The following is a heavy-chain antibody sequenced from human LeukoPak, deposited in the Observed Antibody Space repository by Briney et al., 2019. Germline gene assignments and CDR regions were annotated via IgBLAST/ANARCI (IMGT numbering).Heavy chain of an antibody. CDR3: ARRESGYLYYYYYGMDV. CDR1: GFTFSSYA. Sequence: GGSLRLSCAASGFTFSSYAMHWVRQAPGKGLEGVAVISYDGSNKYYADSVKGRFTISRDNSKNTLYLQMNSLRAEDTAVYYCARRESGYLYYYYYGMDVWGQGTTVTVSS. V-gene: IGHV3-30*04. J-gene: IGHJ6*02. CDR2: ISYDGSNK. D-gene: IGHD5-12*01.